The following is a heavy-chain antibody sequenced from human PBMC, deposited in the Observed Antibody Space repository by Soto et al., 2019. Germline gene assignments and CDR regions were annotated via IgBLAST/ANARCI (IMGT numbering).Heavy chain of an antibody. Sequence: EVQLLESGGGLVQPGGSLRLSCAASGFTFSSYAMSWVRQGPGKGVEWVSAVSGSGGSTYYADSVKGRFTISRDNSKNTLYLQMNSLRAEDKAVYYCAKPVHCSSTSCSTGYFDYWGQGTLVTVSS. CDR2: VSGSGGST. D-gene: IGHD2-2*01. V-gene: IGHV3-23*01. CDR1: GFTFSSYA. CDR3: AKPVHCSSTSCSTGYFDY. J-gene: IGHJ4*02.